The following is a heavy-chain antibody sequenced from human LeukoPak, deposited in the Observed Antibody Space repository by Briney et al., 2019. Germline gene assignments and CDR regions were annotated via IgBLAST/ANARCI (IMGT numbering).Heavy chain of an antibody. J-gene: IGHJ4*02. D-gene: IGHD6-13*01. Sequence: GGSLRLSCTASGFTFSSYWMSWVRQAPGKGLEWVANIKQDESEKFYVDSVKGRFTISRDDAKNSLYLQMNSLRAEDTAVYYCARDPGIPAAGTVGYFDYWGQGTLVTVSS. CDR1: GFTFSSYW. CDR2: IKQDESEK. CDR3: ARDPGIPAAGTVGYFDY. V-gene: IGHV3-7*01.